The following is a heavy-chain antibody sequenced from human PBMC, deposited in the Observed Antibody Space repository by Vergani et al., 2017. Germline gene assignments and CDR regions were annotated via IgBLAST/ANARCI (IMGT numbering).Heavy chain of an antibody. J-gene: IGHJ4*02. CDR2: IYYSGST. Sequence: QVQLQESGPGLVKPSETLSLTCTVSGGSISSYYWSWTRQPPGKGLEWIGYIYYSGSTNYNPSHKSRVTISVDTSNNQFSLKLSSVPAADTAVYYCARDSDDSSVIYWGQGTLVTVSS. CDR1: GGSISSYY. D-gene: IGHD3-22*01. CDR3: ARDSDDSSVIY. V-gene: IGHV4-59*12.